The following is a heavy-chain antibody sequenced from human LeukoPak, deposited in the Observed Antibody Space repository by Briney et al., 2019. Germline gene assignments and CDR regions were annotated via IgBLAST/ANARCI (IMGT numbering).Heavy chain of an antibody. J-gene: IGHJ5*02. V-gene: IGHV4-4*07. CDR3: ARDLGSSWYSSTFNWFDP. Sequence: SETLSLTCTVTGDSISSYYWSWIRQPAGKGLGWIGRIYTSGSTNYNPSLKSRVTMSVDTSKNQFSLKLSSVTAADTAVYYCARDLGSSWYSSTFNWFDPWGQGTLVTVSS. D-gene: IGHD6-13*01. CDR2: IYTSGST. CDR1: GDSISSYY.